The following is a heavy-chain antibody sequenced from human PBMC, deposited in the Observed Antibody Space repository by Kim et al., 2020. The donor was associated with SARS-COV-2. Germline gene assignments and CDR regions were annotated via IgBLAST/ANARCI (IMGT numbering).Heavy chain of an antibody. D-gene: IGHD3-10*01. J-gene: IGHJ3*02. Sequence: RVTISVDTSKNQFSLKLSSVTAADTAVYYCARGGYGSGSYYHVLDDAFDIWGQGTMVTVSS. CDR3: ARGGYGSGSYYHVLDDAFDI. V-gene: IGHV4-59*09.